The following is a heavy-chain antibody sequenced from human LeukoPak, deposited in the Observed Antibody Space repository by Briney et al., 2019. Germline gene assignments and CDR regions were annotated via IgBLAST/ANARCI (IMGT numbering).Heavy chain of an antibody. J-gene: IGHJ4*02. CDR1: GFTFSSYG. Sequence: GRSLILSCAASGFTFSSYGMHWVRQAPGKGLEWVAVIWYDGSNTYYADSVKGRFTISRDNSKNTLYLQMNSLRAEDTAVYYCAGIGYCSGGSCYWVYFDYWGQGTLVTVSS. CDR3: AGIGYCSGGSCYWVYFDY. V-gene: IGHV3-33*01. D-gene: IGHD2-15*01. CDR2: IWYDGSNT.